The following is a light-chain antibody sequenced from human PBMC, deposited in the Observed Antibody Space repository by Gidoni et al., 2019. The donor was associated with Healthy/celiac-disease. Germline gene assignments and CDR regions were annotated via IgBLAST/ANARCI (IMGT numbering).Light chain of an antibody. CDR3: QQDNNWPLT. CDR2: GAS. V-gene: IGKV3-15*01. CDR1: QSVRSN. Sequence: EIVMTQSPATLSVSPGERATLSCRASQSVRSNLAWYQQKPGQAPRHLIYGASTRATGIPDRFSGRWSGKEFTLTISSLQSEDFAVYYCQQDNNWPLTFXGXTKVEIK. J-gene: IGKJ4*01.